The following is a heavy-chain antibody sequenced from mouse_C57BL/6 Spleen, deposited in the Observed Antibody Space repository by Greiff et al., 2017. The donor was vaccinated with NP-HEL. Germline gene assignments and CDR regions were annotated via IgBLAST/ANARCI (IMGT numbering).Heavy chain of an antibody. Sequence: QVQLQQPGAELVMPGASVKLSCKASGYTFTSYWMHWVKQRPGQGLEWIGEIDPSDSYTNYNQKFKGKSTLTVDKSSSTAYMQLSSLTSEDSAVYYCARFYDTYYYAMDYWGQGTSVTVSS. D-gene: IGHD2-3*01. CDR1: GYTFTSYW. J-gene: IGHJ4*01. V-gene: IGHV1-69*01. CDR3: ARFYDTYYYAMDY. CDR2: IDPSDSYT.